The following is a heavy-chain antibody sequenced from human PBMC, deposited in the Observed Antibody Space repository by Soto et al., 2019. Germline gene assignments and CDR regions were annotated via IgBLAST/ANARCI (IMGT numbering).Heavy chain of an antibody. J-gene: IGHJ1*01. V-gene: IGHV3-23*01. D-gene: IGHD3-3*01. CDR2: ISGSGGST. CDR1: TFSSYA. Sequence: TFSSYAMSWVLKKTGKGLEWVSAISGSGGSTYYADSVKGRFTISRDNSKNTLYLQMNSLRAEDTAVYYCAKDITRGARYYDFWSGYYPNSQYFQHWGQGTLVTVSS. CDR3: AKDITRGARYYDFWSGYYPNSQYFQH.